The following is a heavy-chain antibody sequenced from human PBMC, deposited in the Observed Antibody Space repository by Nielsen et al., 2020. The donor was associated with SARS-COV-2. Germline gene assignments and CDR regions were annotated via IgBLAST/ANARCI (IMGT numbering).Heavy chain of an antibody. CDR3: ASGIAAAGIFDY. CDR2: IYSGGST. D-gene: IGHD6-13*01. CDR1: GFTFSSYG. Sequence: GGSLRLSCAASGFTFSSYGMHWVRQAPGKGLEWVSVIYSGGSTYYADSVKGRFTISRHNSKNTLYLQMNSLRAEDTAVYYCASGIAAAGIFDYWGQGTLVTVSS. V-gene: IGHV3-NL1*01. J-gene: IGHJ4*02.